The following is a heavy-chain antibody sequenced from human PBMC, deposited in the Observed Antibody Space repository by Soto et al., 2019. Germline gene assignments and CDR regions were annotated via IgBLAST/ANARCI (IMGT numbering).Heavy chain of an antibody. CDR2: IYTSGTT. CDR3: ARQTTYSSSWYDY. J-gene: IGHJ5*01. V-gene: IGHV4-4*07. CDR1: GGTMSKYY. Sequence: SETLSLTCIVSGGTMSKYYCAWIRQPAGKGLEWIGRIYTSGTTDYNPSLKSRVTMSVDTSKNQFSLKLSSVTAADTALYYCARQTTYSSSWYDYWGHGTLVTVSS. D-gene: IGHD2-2*01.